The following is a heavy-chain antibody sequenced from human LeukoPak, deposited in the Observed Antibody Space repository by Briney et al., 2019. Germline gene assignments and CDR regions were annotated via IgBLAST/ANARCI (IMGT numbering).Heavy chain of an antibody. CDR2: INHSGST. D-gene: IGHD4-23*01. CDR3: ARLSGGNSRLHYYYGMDV. CDR1: GGSFSGHY. Sequence: SETLSLTCAVYGGSFSGHYWSWIRQPPGKGLEWIGEINHSGSTNYNPSLKSRVTISVDTSKNQFSLKLSSVTAADTAVYYCARLSGGNSRLHYYYGMDVWGQGTTVTVSS. J-gene: IGHJ6*02. V-gene: IGHV4-34*01.